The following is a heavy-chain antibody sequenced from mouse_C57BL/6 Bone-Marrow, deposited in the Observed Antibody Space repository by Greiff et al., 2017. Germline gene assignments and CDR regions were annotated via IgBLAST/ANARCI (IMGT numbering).Heavy chain of an antibody. CDR3: DRESFYYYYDGWYFDV. D-gene: IGHD2-4*01. CDR2: IWSGGST. V-gene: IGHV2-2*01. Sequence: QVQLKESGPGLVQPSQSLSITCTVSGFSLTSYGVHWVRQSPGKGLEWLGVIWSGGSTDYNAAFISRLSISKDNSKSQVFFKMNSLHADDTAIYYCDRESFYYYYDGWYFDVWGTGTTVTVSS. J-gene: IGHJ1*03. CDR1: GFSLTSYG.